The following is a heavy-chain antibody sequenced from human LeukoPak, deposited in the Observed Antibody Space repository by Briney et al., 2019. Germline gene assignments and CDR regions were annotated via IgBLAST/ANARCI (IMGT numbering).Heavy chain of an antibody. CDR2: IYSGGST. Sequence: GGSLRLSCAASGFTVSSNYMSWVRQAPGKGLGWVSVIYSGGSTYYADSVKGRFTISRDNSKNTLYLQMNSLRAEDTAVYYCARASPRNYYYYYGMGVWGQGTTVTVSS. V-gene: IGHV3-66*02. J-gene: IGHJ6*02. CDR1: GFTVSSNY. CDR3: ARASPRNYYYYYGMGV.